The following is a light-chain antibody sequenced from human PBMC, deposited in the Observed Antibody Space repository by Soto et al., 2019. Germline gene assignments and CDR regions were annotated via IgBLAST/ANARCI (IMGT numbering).Light chain of an antibody. Sequence: AIQVTQSPSSLSASVGDRVTITCRASQDIRYDLGWYQQTPGKAPKLLIYRTSSLQSGVPSRFSGSGSGTDYTLTISSLQPEDFATYYCLQDYTYPYTFGQGTKLEIK. CDR3: LQDYTYPYT. V-gene: IGKV1-6*01. J-gene: IGKJ2*01. CDR1: QDIRYD. CDR2: RTS.